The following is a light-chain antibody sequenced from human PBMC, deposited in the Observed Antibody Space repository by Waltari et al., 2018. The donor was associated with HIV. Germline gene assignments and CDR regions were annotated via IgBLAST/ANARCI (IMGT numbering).Light chain of an antibody. V-gene: IGLV3-19*01. CDR3: GSRDTSGDSFA. CDR1: SLRTYY. J-gene: IGLJ1*01. CDR2: GTN. Sequence: SSDLTQDPGVSVAVGQTVRITCQGDSLRTYYAAWYQQKPGQAPILVVYGTNNRPAGVPDRFSGSTSGDTASLTITGAQAVDEADYYCGSRDTSGDSFAFGPGTKVTVL.